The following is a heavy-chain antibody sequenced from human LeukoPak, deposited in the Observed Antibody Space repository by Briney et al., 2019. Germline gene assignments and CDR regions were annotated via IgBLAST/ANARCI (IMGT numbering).Heavy chain of an antibody. V-gene: IGHV4-30-2*01. J-gene: IGHJ4*02. CDR2: IYHSGST. CDR1: GGSISSGGYY. D-gene: IGHD6-19*01. CDR3: ARRPSGSGWIDY. Sequence: PSQTLSLTCTVSGGSISSGGYYWSWIRQPPGKGLEWIGYIYHSGSTYYNPSLKSRVTISVDRSKNQFSLKLSSVTAADTAVYYCARRPSGSGWIDYWGQGTLVTVSS.